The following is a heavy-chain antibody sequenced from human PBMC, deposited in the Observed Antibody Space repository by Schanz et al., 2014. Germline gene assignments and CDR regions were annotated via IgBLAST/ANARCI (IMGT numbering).Heavy chain of an antibody. D-gene: IGHD6-19*01. J-gene: IGHJ4*02. CDR1: GFGFSSYS. Sequence: VQLLESGGGLVQPGGSLRLSCAASGFGFSSYSMNWVRQAPGRGLEWVGVISYDGSKKSYADSVKGRFTISRDNAKNSLYLQMNSLRAEDTALYYCTKDKSQIAVAGLFDLWGQGTLVTVSS. CDR2: ISYDGSKK. V-gene: IGHV3-30*18. CDR3: TKDKSQIAVAGLFDL.